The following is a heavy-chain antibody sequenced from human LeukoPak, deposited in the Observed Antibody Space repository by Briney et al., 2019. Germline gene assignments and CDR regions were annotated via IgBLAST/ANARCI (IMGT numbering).Heavy chain of an antibody. CDR1: GGSVSSADYY. V-gene: IGHV4-61*08. D-gene: IGHD3-16*01. Sequence: PSETLSLTCTVSGGSVSSADYYWSWIRHPPGKPLEWIGYIYHTGGNNYKYSPKSRVTISLDTSKNRFSLRLTSMTAADTAIYYCARGQGGGSHRHAFDLWGQGTMVTVSS. CDR2: IYHTGGN. CDR3: ARGQGGGSHRHAFDL. J-gene: IGHJ3*01.